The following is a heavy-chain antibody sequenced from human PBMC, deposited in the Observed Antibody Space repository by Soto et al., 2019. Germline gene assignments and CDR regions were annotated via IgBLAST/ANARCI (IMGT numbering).Heavy chain of an antibody. D-gene: IGHD3-22*01. CDR3: ARGGYYDSSGYYPY. CDR2: IYYSGST. CDR1: GGSISSYY. Sequence: PSETLSLTCTVSGGSISSYYWSLIRQPPGKGLEWIGYIYYSGSTYYNPSLKSRVTISVDTSKNQFSLKLNSVTAADTAVYYCARGGYYDSSGYYPYWGQGTLVTVSS. V-gene: IGHV4-30-4*01. J-gene: IGHJ4*02.